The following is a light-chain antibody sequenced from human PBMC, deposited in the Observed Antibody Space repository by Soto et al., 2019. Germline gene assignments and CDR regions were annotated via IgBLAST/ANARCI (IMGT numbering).Light chain of an antibody. CDR3: SSYTSSSTPYV. V-gene: IGLV2-14*01. CDR2: DVS. Sequence: QSALTQPASVSGSPGQSSTISCTGTSSDVGGYNYVSWYQQHPGKAPKLMIYDVSNRPSGVSNRFSGSKSGNTASLTISGLQAEDEADYYCSSYTSSSTPYVFGTGTQLTVL. CDR1: SSDVGGYNY. J-gene: IGLJ1*01.